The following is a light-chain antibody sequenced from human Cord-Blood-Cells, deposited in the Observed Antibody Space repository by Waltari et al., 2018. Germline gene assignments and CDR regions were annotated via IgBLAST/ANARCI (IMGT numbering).Light chain of an antibody. J-gene: IGLJ3*02. CDR1: SSEVGGYNY. CDR3: SSYTSSSTWV. CDR2: DVS. Sequence: ALTHPASVSGSPGQSITISCTGTSSEVGGYNYSSWYQQHPGKAPKLMIYDVSNRPSGVSNRFSGSKSGNTASLTISGLQAEDEADYYCSSYTSSSTWVFGGGTKLTVL. V-gene: IGLV2-14*03.